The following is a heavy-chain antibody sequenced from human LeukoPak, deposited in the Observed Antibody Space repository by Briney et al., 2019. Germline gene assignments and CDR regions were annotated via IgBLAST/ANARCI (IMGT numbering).Heavy chain of an antibody. D-gene: IGHD6-19*01. CDR1: GFTVNRNY. CDR2: IYSGGTT. Sequence: GGSLRLSCAASGFTVNRNYMSWVRQAPGKGLEWVSVIYSGGTTDYADSVKGRFIISRDSSENTLYLQMNSLRAEDTAVYYCASQFTESNGWYFDYWGQGTQVTVSS. V-gene: IGHV3-66*04. CDR3: ASQFTESNGWYFDY. J-gene: IGHJ4*02.